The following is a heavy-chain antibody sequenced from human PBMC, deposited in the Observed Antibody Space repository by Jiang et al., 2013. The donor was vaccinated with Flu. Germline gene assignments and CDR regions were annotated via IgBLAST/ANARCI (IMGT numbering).Heavy chain of an antibody. D-gene: IGHD4-17*01. CDR3: AGSSTVTELYYFDY. Sequence: KPSETLSLTCTVSGGSISSYYWSWIRQPPGKGLEWIGYIYYSGSTNYNPSLKSRVTISVDTSKNQFSLKLSSVTAADTAVYYCAGSSTVTELYYFDYWGQGTLVTVSS. CDR2: IYYSGST. V-gene: IGHV4-59*08. CDR1: GGSISSYY. J-gene: IGHJ4*02.